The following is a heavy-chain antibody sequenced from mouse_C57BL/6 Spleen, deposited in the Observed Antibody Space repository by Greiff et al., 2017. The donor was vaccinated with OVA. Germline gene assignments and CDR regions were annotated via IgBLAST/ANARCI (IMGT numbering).Heavy chain of an antibody. CDR2: IYPGSGST. V-gene: IGHV1-55*01. D-gene: IGHD1-1*01. CDR1: GYTFTSYW. CDR3: ARVATVVDYAMDY. J-gene: IGHJ4*01. Sequence: QVQLQQPGAELVKPGASVKMSCKASGYTFTSYWITWVKQRPGQGLEWIGDIYPGSGSTNYNEKFKSKATLTVDTSSSTAYMQLSSLTSEDSAVYYGARVATVVDYAMDYWGQGTSVTVSS.